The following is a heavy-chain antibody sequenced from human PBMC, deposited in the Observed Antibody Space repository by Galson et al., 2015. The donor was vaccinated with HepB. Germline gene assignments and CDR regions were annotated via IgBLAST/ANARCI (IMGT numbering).Heavy chain of an antibody. V-gene: IGHV3-33*01. CDR3: ARDHGRLWFGEFYGMDI. Sequence: SLRLSCAASGFTFSSYGMHWVRQAPGKGLEWVAVIWYDGSNKYFADSVKGRFTISRDNSKNTLYLQMNSLRAEDTAVDYCARDHGRLWFGEFYGMDIWGQGTTVTVSS. CDR1: GFTFSSYG. D-gene: IGHD3-10*01. J-gene: IGHJ6*02. CDR2: IWYDGSNK.